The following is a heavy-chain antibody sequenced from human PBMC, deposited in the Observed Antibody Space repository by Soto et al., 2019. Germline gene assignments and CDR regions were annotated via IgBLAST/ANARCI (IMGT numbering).Heavy chain of an antibody. CDR1: GGSFSTYH. V-gene: IGHV4-34*01. J-gene: IGHJ3*02. D-gene: IGHD3-9*01. Sequence: PSETLSLTCVVSGGSFSTYHYNWIRQSPGKGLEWIGEINHSGNNNYSPSLKSRVTVSLDTSKNQFSLKLTSVTAADTAVYYCARGGSNDWQVAFDIWGQGTMVTVSS. CDR3: ARGGSNDWQVAFDI. CDR2: INHSGNN.